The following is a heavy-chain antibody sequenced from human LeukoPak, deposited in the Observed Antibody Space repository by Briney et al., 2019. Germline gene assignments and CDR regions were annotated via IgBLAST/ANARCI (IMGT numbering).Heavy chain of an antibody. CDR2: TYNSGST. CDR3: ARGGDYGDYWWFDP. V-gene: IGHV4-61*01. Sequence: SETLSLTCTVSGGSVSSGSYYWSWIRQPPGKGLEWIGVTYNSGSTNYNPSLKSRVTISVDTSKNQFSLKLSSVTAADTAVYYCARGGDYGDYWWFDPWGQGTLVTVSS. D-gene: IGHD4-17*01. J-gene: IGHJ5*02. CDR1: GGSVSSGSYY.